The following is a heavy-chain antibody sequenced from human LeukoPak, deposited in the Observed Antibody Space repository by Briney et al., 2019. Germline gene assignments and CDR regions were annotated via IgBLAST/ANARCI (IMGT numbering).Heavy chain of an antibody. V-gene: IGHV3-49*04. D-gene: IGHD3-3*01. J-gene: IGHJ6*03. CDR3: TRAGFWSGYYTHYYYYMDD. CDR2: IRSKAYGGTT. Sequence: PGGSLRLSCTASGFTFGDYGMSWVRQAPGKGLEWVGFIRSKAYGGTTEYAASVKGRFTISRDDSKSIAYLQMNSLKTEDTAVYYCTRAGFWSGYYTHYYYYMDDWGKGTTVTVSS. CDR1: GFTFGDYG.